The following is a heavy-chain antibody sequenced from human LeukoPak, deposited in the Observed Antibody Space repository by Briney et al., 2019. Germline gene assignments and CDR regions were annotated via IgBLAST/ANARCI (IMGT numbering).Heavy chain of an antibody. Sequence: PSETLSLTCTVSGGSIRSYYWNWIRQTPGKGLEWIGHIYYTGRINYNPSLKSRVTISVDTSKNQCSLKLSSVTAADTAVYYCARDPDDDISAAFDIWGQGTMVTVSS. J-gene: IGHJ3*02. CDR1: GGSIRSYY. D-gene: IGHD3-9*01. V-gene: IGHV4-59*01. CDR2: IYYTGRI. CDR3: ARDPDDDISAAFDI.